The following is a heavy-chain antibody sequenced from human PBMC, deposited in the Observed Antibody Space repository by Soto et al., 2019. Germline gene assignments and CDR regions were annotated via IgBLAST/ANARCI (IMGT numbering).Heavy chain of an antibody. CDR3: ARGGPYYDFWSGSPRGGMDV. D-gene: IGHD3-3*01. CDR1: GGSFSGYY. V-gene: IGHV4-34*01. Sequence: QVQLQQWGAGLLKPSETLSLTCAVYGGSFSGYYWSWIRQPPGKGLEWIGEINHSGSTNYNPSLKSRVTISVDTYKNQFSLKLSSVTAADTAVYYCARGGPYYDFWSGSPRGGMDVWGQGTTVTVSS. J-gene: IGHJ6*02. CDR2: INHSGST.